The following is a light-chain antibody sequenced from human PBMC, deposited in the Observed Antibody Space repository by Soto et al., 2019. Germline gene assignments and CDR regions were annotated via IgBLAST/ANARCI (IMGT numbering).Light chain of an antibody. Sequence: QSALTQPPSASGSPGQSVTISCTGTSSDVGAYKYVSWYQQYPGKAPKLMIYEVTKRPSGVPDRFSGSKSGNTASLTVSGLQAEDEADYYCTSYVGNDFWVFGGGTKVNVL. CDR2: EVT. CDR1: SSDVGAYKY. J-gene: IGLJ3*02. CDR3: TSYVGNDFWV. V-gene: IGLV2-8*01.